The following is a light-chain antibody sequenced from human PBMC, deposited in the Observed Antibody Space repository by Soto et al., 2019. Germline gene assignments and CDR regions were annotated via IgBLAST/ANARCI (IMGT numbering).Light chain of an antibody. CDR2: GAS. J-gene: IGKJ3*01. Sequence: EIVLTQSPGTRSLSPGERATLSCMASQSVSSSYLAWYQQKPGQAPRLLIYGASSRATGIPDRFSGSGSGTDFTLTISRLEPEDFAVYYCQQYGSSPVTFGPGTKVDIK. CDR3: QQYGSSPVT. CDR1: QSVSSSY. V-gene: IGKV3-20*01.